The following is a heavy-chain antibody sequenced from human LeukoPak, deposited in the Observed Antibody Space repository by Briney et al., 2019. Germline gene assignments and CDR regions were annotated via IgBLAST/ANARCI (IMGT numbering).Heavy chain of an antibody. D-gene: IGHD6-19*01. V-gene: IGHV3-48*01. CDR2: ISSSSDTI. J-gene: IGHJ4*02. CDR1: EFIFSTYS. CDR3: ARGQYSSGPEDY. Sequence: PGGSLRLSCAASEFIFSTYSMNWVRQAPGKGLEWVSYISSSSDTIYYADSVKGRFTISRDNAKNSLYLQMNSLRAEDTAVYYCARGQYSSGPEDYWGQGTLVTVSS.